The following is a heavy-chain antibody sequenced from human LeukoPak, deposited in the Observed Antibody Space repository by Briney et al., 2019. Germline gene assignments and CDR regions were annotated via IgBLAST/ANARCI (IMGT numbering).Heavy chain of an antibody. D-gene: IGHD3-22*01. CDR1: GGPISSSRYY. CDR3: ARHASDSSGFYNYYGMDV. CDR2: IYYSGST. J-gene: IGHJ6*02. Sequence: PSETLSLTCTVSGGPISSSRYYWDWVRQPPGKGLEWIGGIYYSGSTYYNPSLKSRVTISVDTSKNQFSLRLSFVTAADTAVYYCARHASDSSGFYNYYGMDVWGQGTTVTVSS. V-gene: IGHV4-39*01.